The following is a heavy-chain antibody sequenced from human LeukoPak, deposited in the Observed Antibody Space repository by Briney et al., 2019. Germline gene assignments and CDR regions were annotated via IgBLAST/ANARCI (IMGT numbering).Heavy chain of an antibody. CDR1: GYTLTGYY. D-gene: IGHD2-15*01. CDR3: AKAGGGSGYQKLDY. V-gene: IGHV1-46*01. J-gene: IGHJ4*02. Sequence: ASVKVSCKASGYTLTGYYMHWVRQAPGQGLEWVGIINPSGGSTSYAQKFQGRVTMTRDTSTSTVYMELSSLRSEDTAVYYCAKAGGGSGYQKLDYWGQGSLVIVSS. CDR2: INPSGGST.